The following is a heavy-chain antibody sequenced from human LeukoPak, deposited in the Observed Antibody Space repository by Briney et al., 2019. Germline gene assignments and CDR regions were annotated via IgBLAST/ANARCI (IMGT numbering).Heavy chain of an antibody. Sequence: HPGGSLRLSCAASGFIFTDYGMHWVRQAPGKGLEWLTFIRYDGSDKYYADSVKGRFTISRDNSKNTLYLQMNSLRAEDTAVYYCATLRRDSSGYYPPIDYWGQGTLVTVSS. CDR3: ATLRRDSSGYYPPIDY. CDR1: GFIFTDYG. D-gene: IGHD3-22*01. V-gene: IGHV3-30*02. CDR2: IRYDGSDK. J-gene: IGHJ4*02.